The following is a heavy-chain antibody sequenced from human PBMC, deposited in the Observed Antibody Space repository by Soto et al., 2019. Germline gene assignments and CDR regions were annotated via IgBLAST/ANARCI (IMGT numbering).Heavy chain of an antibody. V-gene: IGHV5-51*01. CDR3: ARHGVSFGPFDY. CDR1: QDIFTSNW. Sequence: RRESLKISCQVPQDIFTSNWIGWLRQMPGKGLEWMGVIYPDDSDVKYNPSFQGQVTISVDKSISTAFLQWSRLRDSDTAMYFCARHGVSFGPFDYWGQGTQVTVSS. D-gene: IGHD3-3*01. J-gene: IGHJ4*02. CDR2: IYPDDSDV.